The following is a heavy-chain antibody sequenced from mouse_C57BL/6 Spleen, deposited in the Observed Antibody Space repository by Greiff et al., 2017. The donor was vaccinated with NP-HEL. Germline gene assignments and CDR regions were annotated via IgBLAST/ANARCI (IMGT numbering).Heavy chain of an antibody. CDR2: IYPGSGST. J-gene: IGHJ2*01. Sequence: QVQLQQPGAELVKPGASVKMSCKASGYTFTSYWITWVKQRPGQGLEWIGDIYPGSGSTNYNEKFKSKATLTVDTSSSTSSMQLSSLTSEDSAVYYCARWGLLRSEGYFDYWCQGTTLTVSS. V-gene: IGHV1-55*01. D-gene: IGHD1-1*01. CDR3: ARWGLLRSEGYFDY. CDR1: GYTFTSYW.